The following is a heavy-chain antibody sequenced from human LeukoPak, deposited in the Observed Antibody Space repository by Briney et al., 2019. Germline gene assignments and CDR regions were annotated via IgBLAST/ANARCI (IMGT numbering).Heavy chain of an antibody. CDR3: ARRPAMVTSNWFDP. V-gene: IGHV4-39*07. CDR1: AVSISSTTYY. D-gene: IGHD5-18*01. J-gene: IGHJ5*02. CDR2: IYYSGRT. Sequence: NPSETLSLTCSVSAVSISSTTYYWGWIRQPPGKGLEWIGSIYYSGRTYYNPSLRSRLTISVDTSKNQFSLKLSSVTAADTAVYYCARRPAMVTSNWFDPWGQGTLVTVSS.